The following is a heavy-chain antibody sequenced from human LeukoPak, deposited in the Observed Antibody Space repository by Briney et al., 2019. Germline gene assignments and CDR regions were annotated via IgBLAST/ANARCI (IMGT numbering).Heavy chain of an antibody. V-gene: IGHV3-48*04. D-gene: IGHD5-18*01. CDR2: ISSSGSTI. Sequence: GGSLRLSCAASGFTFSSYAMHWVRQAPGKGLEWVSYISSSGSTIYYADSVKGRFTISRDNAKNSLYLQMNSLRAEDTAVYYCARSGYRFAFDIWGQGTMVTVSS. CDR1: GFTFSSYA. CDR3: ARSGYRFAFDI. J-gene: IGHJ3*02.